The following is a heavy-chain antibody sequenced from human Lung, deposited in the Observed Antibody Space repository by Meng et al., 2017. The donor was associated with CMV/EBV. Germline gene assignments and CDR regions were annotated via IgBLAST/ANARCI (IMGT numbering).Heavy chain of an antibody. J-gene: IGHJ6*02. CDR1: GGTFSSYA. V-gene: IGHV1-69*05. D-gene: IGHD1-1*01. CDR3: ATSTTGTTPYYYYYGMDV. Sequence: SXXVSXKASGGTFSSYAISWVRQAPGQGLEWMGGIIPIFGTANYAQKFQGRVTITTDESTSTAYMELSSLRSEDTAVYYCATSTTGTTPYYYYYGMDVWGQGXTVTVSS. CDR2: IIPIFGTA.